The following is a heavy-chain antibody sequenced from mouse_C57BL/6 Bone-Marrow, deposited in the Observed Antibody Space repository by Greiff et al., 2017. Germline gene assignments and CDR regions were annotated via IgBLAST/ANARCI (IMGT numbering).Heavy chain of an antibody. J-gene: IGHJ2*01. V-gene: IGHV14-4*01. D-gene: IGHD2-4*01. CDR2: IDPENGDT. Sequence: EVQLQQSGAELVRPGASVKLSCTASGFNIKDDYMHWVKQRPEQGLEWIGWIDPENGDTEYASKFQGKATITADTSSNTAYLQLSSLTSEETAVYYCATYDLGGYWGQGTTLTVPS. CDR1: GFNIKDDY. CDR3: ATYDLGGY.